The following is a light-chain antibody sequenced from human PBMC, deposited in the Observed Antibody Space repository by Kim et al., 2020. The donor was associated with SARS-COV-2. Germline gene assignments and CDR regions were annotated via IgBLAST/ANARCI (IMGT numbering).Light chain of an antibody. Sequence: RVTGSCTGSTSNIGASYDVHWYQQLPGKAPKLLIYGDNSRPSGVPDRFSGSRSGRAASLAITGLQAEDEGDYYCQSYDSGLSASVFGGGTQLTVL. CDR1: TSNIGASYD. CDR2: GDN. V-gene: IGLV1-40*01. J-gene: IGLJ3*02. CDR3: QSYDSGLSASV.